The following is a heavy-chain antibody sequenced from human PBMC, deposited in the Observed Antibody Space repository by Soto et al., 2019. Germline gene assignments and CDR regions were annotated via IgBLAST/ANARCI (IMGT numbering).Heavy chain of an antibody. Sequence: GGSLRLSCAASGFTFSDYYMSWIRQAPGKGLEWVSYISSSGSTIYYADSVKGRFTISRDNAKNSLYLQMNSLRAEDTAVYYCARDYRGRYCSGGSCYYAGYDAFDIWGQGTMVTVSS. D-gene: IGHD2-15*01. V-gene: IGHV3-11*01. CDR3: ARDYRGRYCSGGSCYYAGYDAFDI. J-gene: IGHJ3*02. CDR2: ISSSGSTI. CDR1: GFTFSDYY.